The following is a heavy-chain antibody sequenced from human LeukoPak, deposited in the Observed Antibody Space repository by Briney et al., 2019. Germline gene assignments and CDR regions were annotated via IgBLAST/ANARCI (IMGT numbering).Heavy chain of an antibody. Sequence: SETLSLTCTVSGGSISSGSYYWGWIRQPPGKGLEWIGSIYYSGSTYYNPSLKSRVTISVDTSKNQFSLKLSSVTAADTAVYYCARDRVGAAGQPNWFDPWGQGTLVTVSS. CDR3: ARDRVGAAGQPNWFDP. V-gene: IGHV4-39*07. J-gene: IGHJ5*02. CDR1: GGSISSGSYY. CDR2: IYYSGST. D-gene: IGHD6-13*01.